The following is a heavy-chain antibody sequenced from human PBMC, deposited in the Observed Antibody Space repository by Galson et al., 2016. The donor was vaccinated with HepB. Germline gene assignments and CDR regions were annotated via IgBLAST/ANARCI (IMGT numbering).Heavy chain of an antibody. J-gene: IGHJ4*02. CDR1: GYTFRDYG. CDR2: INPYAGNT. Sequence: SVKVSCKASGYTFRDYGVTWVRQAPGQGLQWMGWINPYAGNTNYAGILQGRVTMTTDTSTSTAYKELRSLRSDDTAVYYCARALGGNEPAIVDYWGQGTPVTVSS. V-gene: IGHV1-18*01. D-gene: IGHD4-23*01. CDR3: ARALGGNEPAIVDY.